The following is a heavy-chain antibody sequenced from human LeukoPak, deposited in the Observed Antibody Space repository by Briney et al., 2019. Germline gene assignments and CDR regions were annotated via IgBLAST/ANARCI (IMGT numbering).Heavy chain of an antibody. CDR1: GFTFSSYS. D-gene: IGHD1-26*01. V-gene: IGHV3-21*04. Sequence: GGSLRLSCAASGFTFSSYSMNWVRQAPGKGLEWVSSISSSSSYIYYADSVKGRFTISRDNSKNTLYLQMNSLRAEDTAVYYCAKSGSYGALHWGQGTLVTVSS. CDR3: AKSGSYGALH. J-gene: IGHJ4*02. CDR2: ISSSSSYI.